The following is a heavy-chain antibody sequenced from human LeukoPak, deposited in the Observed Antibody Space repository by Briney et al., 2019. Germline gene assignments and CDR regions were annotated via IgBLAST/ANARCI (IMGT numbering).Heavy chain of an antibody. CDR1: GDSISSYS. Sequence: NPSETLSLTCTVSGDSISSYSWSWIRQPPGKGLEWIGYIYYSGGTNYNPSLKSRVTISVDTSKNQFSLKLSSVTAADTAVYYCARVASITGTADYWGQGTVVTVSS. D-gene: IGHD1-20*01. CDR3: ARVASITGTADY. V-gene: IGHV4-59*01. J-gene: IGHJ4*02. CDR2: IYYSGGT.